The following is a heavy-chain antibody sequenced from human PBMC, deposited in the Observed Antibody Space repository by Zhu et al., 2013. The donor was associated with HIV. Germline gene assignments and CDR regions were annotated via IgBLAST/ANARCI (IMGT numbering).Heavy chain of an antibody. J-gene: IGHJ6*02. CDR2: IIPIFGTA. CDR3: ARDSKATDHSTRDIVVVVPLYGMDV. CDR1: GGTFSSYA. Sequence: QVQLVQSGAEVKKPGSSVKVSCKASGGTFSSYAISWVRQAPGQGLEWMGGIIPIFGTANYAQKFQGRVTITADKSTSTAYMELSSLRSEDTAVYYCARDSKATDHSTRDIVVVVPLYGMDVWGQGTTVTVSS. D-gene: IGHD2-15*01. V-gene: IGHV1-69*06.